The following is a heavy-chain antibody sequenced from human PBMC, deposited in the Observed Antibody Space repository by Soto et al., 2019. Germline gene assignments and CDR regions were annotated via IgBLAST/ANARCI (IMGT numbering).Heavy chain of an antibody. CDR1: GGTFSSYA. D-gene: IGHD3-22*01. CDR3: ASSSGYLNLYYVDY. Sequence: QVQMVQSGAEVKKPGSSVKVSCKASGGTFSSYAINWVRQAPGQGLEWMGGIIPIFGTANYAQKFQGRVTIKADESTSTAYMLLSSLRSEDTAVNFCASSSGYLNLYYVDYWGQGTLVNVTS. V-gene: IGHV1-69*01. J-gene: IGHJ4*02. CDR2: IIPIFGTA.